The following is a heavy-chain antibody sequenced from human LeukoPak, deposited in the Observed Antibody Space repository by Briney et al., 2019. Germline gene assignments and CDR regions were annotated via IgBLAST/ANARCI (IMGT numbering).Heavy chain of an antibody. D-gene: IGHD2-2*01. CDR3: AKQGPRYCSSASCYDDAFDI. CDR1: GYTFTSYY. J-gene: IGHJ3*02. CDR2: INPSGGST. V-gene: IGHV1-46*01. Sequence: ASVRVSCKASGYTFTSYYMHWVRRAPGQGLEWMGIINPSGGSTRYAQKFQGRVTMTRDTSTSTVYMELSSLRSEDTAVYYCAKQGPRYCSSASCYDDAFDIWGQGTMVTVPS.